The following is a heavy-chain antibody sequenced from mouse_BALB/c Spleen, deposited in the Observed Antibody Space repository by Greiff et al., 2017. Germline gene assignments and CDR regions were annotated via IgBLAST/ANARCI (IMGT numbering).Heavy chain of an antibody. CDR3: ARSLYDYEGSWFAY. V-gene: IGHV1-61*01. Sequence: VKLQQSGAELVRPGASVKLSCKASGYTFTSYWMNWVKQRPGQGLEWIGMIDPSDSETHYNQMFKDKATLTVDKSSSTAYMQRSSLTSEDSAVYDGARSLYDYEGSWFAYWGQGTLVTVSA. D-gene: IGHD2-4*01. CDR1: GYTFTSYW. CDR2: IDPSDSET. J-gene: IGHJ3*01.